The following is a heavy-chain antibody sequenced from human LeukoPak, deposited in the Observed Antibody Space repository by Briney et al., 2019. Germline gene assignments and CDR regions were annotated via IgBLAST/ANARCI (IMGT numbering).Heavy chain of an antibody. CDR3: ARTNSGSLYYFDF. V-gene: IGHV4-4*07. D-gene: IGHD1-26*01. J-gene: IGHJ4*02. CDR1: GDSISSYY. Sequence: MASETLSLTCTVSGDSISSYYWSWIRQPAGKGLEWIGLIYTSGSTNYNPSLKSRVTMSVDTSKNQFSLKLSSVTAADTALYYCARTNSGSLYYFDFWGQGTLVTVSS. CDR2: IYTSGST.